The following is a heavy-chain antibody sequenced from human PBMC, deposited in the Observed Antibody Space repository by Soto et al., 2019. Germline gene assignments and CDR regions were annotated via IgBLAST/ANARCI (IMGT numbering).Heavy chain of an antibody. D-gene: IGHD3-10*01. CDR1: GGSISSGGYY. V-gene: IGHV4-31*03. CDR2: IYYSGST. CDR3: ARELRFGEDYYGMDV. J-gene: IGHJ6*02. Sequence: QVQLQESGPGLVKPSQTLSLTCTLSGGSISSGGYYWSWIRQHPGKGMEWIGYIYYSGSTYYNPSLKSRVTISVDTSKNQFSLKLSSVTAADTAVYYCARELRFGEDYYGMDVWGQGTTVTVSS.